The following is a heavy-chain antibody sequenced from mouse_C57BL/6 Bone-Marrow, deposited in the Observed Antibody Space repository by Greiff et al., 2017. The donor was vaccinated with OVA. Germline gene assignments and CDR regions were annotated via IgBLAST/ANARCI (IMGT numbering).Heavy chain of an antibody. CDR3: ARHNYSNPWFAY. CDR1: GFTFSSYG. J-gene: IGHJ3*01. CDR2: ISSGGSYT. Sequence: EVKVVESGGDLVKPGGSLKLSCAASGFTFSSYGMSWVRQTPDKRLEWVATISSGGSYTYYPDSVKGRFTISRDNAKNTLYLQMSSLKSEDTAMYYCARHNYSNPWFAYWGQGTLVTVSA. D-gene: IGHD2-5*01. V-gene: IGHV5-6*01.